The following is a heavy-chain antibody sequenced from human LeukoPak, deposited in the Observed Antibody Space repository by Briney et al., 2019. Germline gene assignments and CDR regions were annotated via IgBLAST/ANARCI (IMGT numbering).Heavy chain of an antibody. CDR1: TSSFSYHY. CDR3: ARGGGDYYYYMDV. J-gene: IGHJ6*03. D-gene: IGHD3-16*01. Sequence: SETLSLTCTVSTSSFSYHYWSWIRQSPGKGLEWIGFIYSSGSTNYNPSVKSRVTISVDTSKNQISLKLTSVTAADTAVYYCARGGGDYYYYMDVWGKGTTVTVSS. V-gene: IGHV4-59*11. CDR2: IYSSGST.